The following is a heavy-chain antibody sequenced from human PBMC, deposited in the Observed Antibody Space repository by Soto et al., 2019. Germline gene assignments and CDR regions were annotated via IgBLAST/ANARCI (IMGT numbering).Heavy chain of an antibody. CDR3: ARTGAAAGTVDY. J-gene: IGHJ4*02. CDR2: TYYRSKWYN. CDR1: GDRVSSNSAA. D-gene: IGHD6-13*01. Sequence: QSQTLSLTCAISGDRVSSNSAAWNWIRQSPSRGLEWLGRTYYRSKWYNDYAVSVKSRITINPDTSKNQFSLQLNSVTPEDMAVYYCARTGAAAGTVDYWGQGTLVTVSS. V-gene: IGHV6-1*01.